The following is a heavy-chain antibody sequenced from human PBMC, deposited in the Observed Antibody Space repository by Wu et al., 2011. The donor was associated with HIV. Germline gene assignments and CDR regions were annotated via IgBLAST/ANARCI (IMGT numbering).Heavy chain of an antibody. Sequence: QVQLVQSGAEVKKPGASVRVSCQASGYIFTGYFVNWVRQAPGRGPEWMGWINPKSGDTNYAQDFQGRVTMTRDTSNNTAYLELSGLVSDDTAVYYCAREVRSGYTWGYYFDFWGPGTLVTVSS. CDR2: INPKSGDT. J-gene: IGHJ4*02. D-gene: IGHD5-12*01. V-gene: IGHV1-2*02. CDR1: GYIFTGYF. CDR3: AREVRSGYTWGYYFDF.